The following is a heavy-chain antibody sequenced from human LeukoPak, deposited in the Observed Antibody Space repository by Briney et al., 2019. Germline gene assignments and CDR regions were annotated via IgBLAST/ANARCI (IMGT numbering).Heavy chain of an antibody. Sequence: SETLSLTCTVSGGSISSYYWIWVRQPAGKGLEWIGRIHTSGSTIYNPSLKSRVTMSLDTSKNQFSLKLTSVTAADTAVFYCAGTQHGELDYWGQGVLVTVSS. J-gene: IGHJ4*02. V-gene: IGHV4-4*07. CDR1: GGSISSYY. CDR2: IHTSGST. CDR3: AGTQHGELDY. D-gene: IGHD1-7*01.